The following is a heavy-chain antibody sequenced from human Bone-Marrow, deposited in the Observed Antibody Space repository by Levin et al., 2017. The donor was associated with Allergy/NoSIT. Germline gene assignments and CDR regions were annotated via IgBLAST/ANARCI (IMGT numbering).Heavy chain of an antibody. D-gene: IGHD1-1*01. Sequence: ETLSLTCATSGFTFSHVWMTWVRQAPGKGLEWVGRVKSKTAGGTTDYAAPVTGRFTISRDDSKSTVYLQMNGLKTEDTAVYYCTTGLIHSSYIQHAFDIWGQGTMVTVSS. J-gene: IGHJ3*02. CDR3: TTGLIHSSYIQHAFDI. CDR1: GFTFSHVW. V-gene: IGHV3-15*01. CDR2: VKSKTAGGTT.